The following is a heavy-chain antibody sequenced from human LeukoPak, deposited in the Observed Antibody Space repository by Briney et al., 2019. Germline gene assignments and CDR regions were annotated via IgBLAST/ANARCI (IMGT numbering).Heavy chain of an antibody. CDR1: GFTFSSYA. J-gene: IGHJ4*02. Sequence: PGGSLRLSCAASGFTFSSYAMSWVRQAPGKGLEWVSAISGSGGSTYYADSVKGRFTISRDNSKNTLYLQMNSLRAEDTAVYYCANALVGSYYATDYWGQGTLVTVSS. CDR2: ISGSGGST. V-gene: IGHV3-23*01. D-gene: IGHD1-26*01. CDR3: ANALVGSYYATDY.